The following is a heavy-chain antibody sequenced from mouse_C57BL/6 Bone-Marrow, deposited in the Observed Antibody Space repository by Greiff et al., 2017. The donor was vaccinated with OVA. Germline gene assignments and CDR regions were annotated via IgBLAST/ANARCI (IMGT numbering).Heavy chain of an antibody. V-gene: IGHV5-15*01. CDR2: ISNLAYSI. CDR3: ARHDYGGFAY. Sequence: EVQRVESGGGLVQPGGSLKLSCAASGFTFSDYGMAWVRQAPRKGPEWVAFISNLAYSIYYADTVTGRFTISRENAKNTLYLEMSSLRSEDTAMYYCARHDYGGFAYWGQGTLVTVSA. D-gene: IGHD2-4*01. J-gene: IGHJ3*01. CDR1: GFTFSDYG.